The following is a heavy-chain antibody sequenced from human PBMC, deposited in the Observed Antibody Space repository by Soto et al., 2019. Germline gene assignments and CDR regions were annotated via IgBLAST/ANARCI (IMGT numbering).Heavy chain of an antibody. D-gene: IGHD2-15*01. CDR2: INAGRGNT. J-gene: IGHJ4*02. CDR3: ARAYCSGGRVPTRLDYGDSHCDY. V-gene: IGHV1-3*01. CDR1: GYTLTRCA. Sequence: SAKVSANPSGYTLTRCAIHFVRQAPGQCLAWMGWINAGRGNTKYSHKFQGRVTITSDTSASTAYRELSSPRPEDKGLYYCARAYCSGGRVPTRLDYGDSHCDYWGQGTRLTVPQ.